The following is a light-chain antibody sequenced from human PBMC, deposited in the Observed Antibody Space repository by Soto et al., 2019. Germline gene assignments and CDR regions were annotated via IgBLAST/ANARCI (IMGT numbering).Light chain of an antibody. J-gene: IGKJ1*01. Sequence: EIVLTQSPATLSLSPGERATLSCRASQSVGSYLAWYQQKPGQAPRLLIYDASNRATDIPARFSSSGSGTDFTLTISSLEPEDVAVYYCQQRSNWLTFGQGTKVEIK. CDR1: QSVGSY. CDR3: QQRSNWLT. CDR2: DAS. V-gene: IGKV3-11*01.